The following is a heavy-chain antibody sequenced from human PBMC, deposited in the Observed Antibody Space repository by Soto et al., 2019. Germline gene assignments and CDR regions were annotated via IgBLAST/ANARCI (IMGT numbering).Heavy chain of an antibody. Sequence: GGSLKLSCAAAGVTFCSYAMSWVRQAPGKGLEWVSAISGSGGSTYYADSVKGRFTISRDNSKNTLYLQMNSLRAEDTAVYYCARDGSSPHYYYYYCLDVWGKGTTVTVSS. J-gene: IGHJ6*03. CDR3: ARDGSSPHYYYYYCLDV. D-gene: IGHD6-6*01. CDR1: GVTFCSYA. V-gene: IGHV3-23*01. CDR2: ISGSGGST.